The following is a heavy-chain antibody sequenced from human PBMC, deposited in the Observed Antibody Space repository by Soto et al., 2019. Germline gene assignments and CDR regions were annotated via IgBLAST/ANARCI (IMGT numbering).Heavy chain of an antibody. CDR1: GGSINSGDYY. Sequence: LSLTCTVSGGSINSGDYYWTWVRQPPGKGLEWIGYIYYDGNSQHNPSLKSRVTMSIDTSKNQFSLNLSSVTAADTAVYYCARDRRWLPRGPNNWLDLWGQGTQVTVSS. D-gene: IGHD5-12*01. J-gene: IGHJ5*02. V-gene: IGHV4-30-4*01. CDR2: IYYDGNS. CDR3: ARDRRWLPRGPNNWLDL.